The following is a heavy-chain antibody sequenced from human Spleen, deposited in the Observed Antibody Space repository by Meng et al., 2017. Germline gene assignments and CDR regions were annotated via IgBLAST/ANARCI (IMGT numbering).Heavy chain of an antibody. V-gene: IGHV3-30-3*01. J-gene: IGHJ4*02. CDR1: GFTFTDYA. D-gene: IGHD1-1*01. CDR2: VSHDGNSG. Sequence: QVQLVESGGGVVQPGGSLRLSCATSGFTFTDYAMHWVRQAPGKGPQWVAIVSHDGNSGCYADSVKGRFTISRDNAKNSLYLQMNSLRAEDTAVYYCASGERGDLVDYWGQGTLVTVSS. CDR3: ASGERGDLVDY.